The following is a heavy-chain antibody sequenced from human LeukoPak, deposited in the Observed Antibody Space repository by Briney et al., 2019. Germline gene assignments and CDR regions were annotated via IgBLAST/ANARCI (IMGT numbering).Heavy chain of an antibody. CDR3: ARHGGHYQSDD. CDR1: GGSITSNH. J-gene: IGHJ4*02. CDR2: VHHSGGT. D-gene: IGHD2-21*01. Sequence: ETLSLTCVVSGGSITSNHWSWVRQPPGKGLEWIGQVHHSGGTSYNPSLRSRVTISIDKSENQFSLKLNSVTAADTAVYYCARHGGHYQSDDWGQGTLVTVSS. V-gene: IGHV4-4*02.